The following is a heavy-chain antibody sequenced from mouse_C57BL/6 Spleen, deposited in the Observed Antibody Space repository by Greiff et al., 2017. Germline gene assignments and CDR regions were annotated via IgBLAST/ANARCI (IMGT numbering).Heavy chain of an antibody. CDR2: IDPSESET. CDR3: ARLGLTGNYLDY. CDR1: GYTFTSYW. Sequence: QVQLQQPGAELVRPGSSVKLSCKASGYTFTSYWMHWVKQRPIQGLEWIGNIDPSESETHYNQKFKDKATLTVDKSSSTAYIHLSSLTSEDSAVYYCARLGLTGNYLDYWGQGTTLTVSS. V-gene: IGHV1-52*01. J-gene: IGHJ2*01. D-gene: IGHD4-1*01.